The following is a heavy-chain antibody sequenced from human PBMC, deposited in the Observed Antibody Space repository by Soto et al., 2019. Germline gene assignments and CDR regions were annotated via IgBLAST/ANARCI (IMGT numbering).Heavy chain of an antibody. Sequence: GGSLRLSCTASGFTFSSSAMSWVRQAPGKGLEWVSISSASGGSTYHADSVKGRFSISRDNSKNTLYLQMTRLRTEDTAVYYCVNDGQWLDVHFDYWGQGSRVTVSS. D-gene: IGHD6-19*01. J-gene: IGHJ4*02. V-gene: IGHV3-23*01. CDR2: SSASGGST. CDR1: GFTFSSSA. CDR3: VNDGQWLDVHFDY.